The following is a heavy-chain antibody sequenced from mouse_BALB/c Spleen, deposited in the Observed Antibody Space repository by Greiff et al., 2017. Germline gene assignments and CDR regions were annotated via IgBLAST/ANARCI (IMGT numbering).Heavy chain of an antibody. V-gene: IGHV2-2*02. Sequence: VKLVESGPGLVQPSQSLSITCTVSGFSLTSYGVHWVRQSPGKGLEWLGVIWSGGSTDYNAAFISRLSISKDNSKSQVFFKMNSLQANDTAIYYCARNIYYYGSSHFPYAMDYWGQGTSVTVSS. CDR1: GFSLTSYG. CDR2: IWSGGST. J-gene: IGHJ4*01. D-gene: IGHD1-1*01. CDR3: ARNIYYYGSSHFPYAMDY.